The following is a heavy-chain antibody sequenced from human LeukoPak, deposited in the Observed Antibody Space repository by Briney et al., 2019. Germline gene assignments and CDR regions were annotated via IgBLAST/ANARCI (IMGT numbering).Heavy chain of an antibody. D-gene: IGHD6-13*01. CDR1: GFTFSSYA. CDR3: AKDLFSGSSWYDYMDV. J-gene: IGHJ6*03. V-gene: IGHV3-23*01. CDR2: ISGSGGRT. Sequence: GGSLRLSCTASGFTFSSYAMSWVRQAPGKGLEWASAISGSGGRTYYADSVKGRFTISRDNSKNTLYLQMNSLRAEDTAVYYCAKDLFSGSSWYDYMDVWGKGTTVTVSS.